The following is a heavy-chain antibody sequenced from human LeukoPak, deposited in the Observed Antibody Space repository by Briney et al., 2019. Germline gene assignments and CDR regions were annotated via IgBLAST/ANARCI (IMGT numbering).Heavy chain of an antibody. D-gene: IGHD5-18*01. J-gene: IGHJ6*03. V-gene: IGHV3-21*01. Sequence: GGSLRLSCAASGFTFSSYSMNWVRQAPGKGLEWVSSISSSSSYIYYADSVKGRFTISRDNAKNSLYLQMNSLRAEDTAVYYCARDSTHTAMGKGTSFYYMEVWGKGTTVTVSS. CDR3: ARDSTHTAMGKGTSFYYMEV. CDR2: ISSSSSYI. CDR1: GFTFSSYS.